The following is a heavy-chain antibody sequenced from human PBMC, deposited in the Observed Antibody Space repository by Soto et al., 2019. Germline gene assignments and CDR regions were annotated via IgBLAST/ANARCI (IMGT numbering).Heavy chain of an antibody. CDR2: IIPIFGTA. V-gene: IGHV1-69*14. CDR3: ARDVFLVGATTILGY. J-gene: IGHJ4*02. CDR1: GGTFSSYA. D-gene: IGHD1-26*01. Sequence: QVQLVQSGAEVKKPGSSVKVSCKASGGTFSSYAISWVRQAPGQGLEWMGGIIPIFGTANYAQKFQGRVTITGDKSTSTAYRELSSLRSEDTAVYYCARDVFLVGATTILGYGGKGPLATVSS.